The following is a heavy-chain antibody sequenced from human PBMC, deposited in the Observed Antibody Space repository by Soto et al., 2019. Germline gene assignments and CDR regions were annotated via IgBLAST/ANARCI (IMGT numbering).Heavy chain of an antibody. J-gene: IGHJ3*02. CDR2: INHSGST. V-gene: IGHV4-34*01. Sequence: QVQLQQWGAGLLKPSETLSLTCAVYGGSFSGCYWSWIRQPPGKGLEWIGEINHSGSTNYNPSLKSRVTISVDTSKNQFSLKLSSVTAADTAVYYCATCSGGSCYRYAFDIWGQGTMVTVSS. CDR3: ATCSGGSCYRYAFDI. D-gene: IGHD2-15*01. CDR1: GGSFSGCY.